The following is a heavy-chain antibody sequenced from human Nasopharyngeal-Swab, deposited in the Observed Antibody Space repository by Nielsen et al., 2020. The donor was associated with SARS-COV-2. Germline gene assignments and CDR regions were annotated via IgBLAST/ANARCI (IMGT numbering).Heavy chain of an antibody. CDR1: GYTFTDYY. D-gene: IGHD5-12*01. CDR3: AREGEYGAYDAPDY. J-gene: IGHJ4*02. Sequence: ASVQVSCKTSGYTFTDYYIHWLRQVPGQGLEWVGCINPDSGDTRYAQKFQGRVTVTRDRSRSTAYIELSRLRSEDTAIYYCAREGEYGAYDAPDYWGQGTLVTVSS. V-gene: IGHV1-2*02. CDR2: INPDSGDT.